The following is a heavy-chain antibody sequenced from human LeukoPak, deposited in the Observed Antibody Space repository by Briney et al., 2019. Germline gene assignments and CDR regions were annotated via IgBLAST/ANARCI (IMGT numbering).Heavy chain of an antibody. CDR2: ISHDGNSK. CDR1: GFTLSTCG. V-gene: IGHV3-30*18. D-gene: IGHD5-24*01. Sequence: PGGSLRLSCAASGFTLSTCGMHWVRQAPGKGLEWVAMISHDGNSKQYADFAEGRFTISRDNSKNTLYLEMNSLRTEDTAVYHCAKDLYDNDWYNYFDPWGQGALVTVSS. CDR3: AKDLYDNDWYNYFDP. J-gene: IGHJ5*02.